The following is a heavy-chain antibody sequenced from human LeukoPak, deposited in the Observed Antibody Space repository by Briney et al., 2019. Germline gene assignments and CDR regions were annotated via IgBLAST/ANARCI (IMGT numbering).Heavy chain of an antibody. D-gene: IGHD2-15*01. CDR1: GFTFSSYW. Sequence: GGSLRLSCAASGFTFSSYWMSWVRQAPGKGLEWVANIKQDGSEKYYVDSVKGRFTISRDNAENSLYLQMNSLRAEDTAVYYCARGYCSGGSCYSNIDYWGQGTLVTVSS. V-gene: IGHV3-7*03. CDR3: ARGYCSGGSCYSNIDY. CDR2: IKQDGSEK. J-gene: IGHJ4*02.